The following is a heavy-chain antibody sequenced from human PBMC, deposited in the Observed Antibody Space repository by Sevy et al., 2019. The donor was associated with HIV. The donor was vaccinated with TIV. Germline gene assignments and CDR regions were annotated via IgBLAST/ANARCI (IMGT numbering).Heavy chain of an antibody. CDR1: GYTFTSYG. CDR2: LSAYNGNT. J-gene: IGHJ4*02. Sequence: ASVKVSCKASGYTFTSYGISWVRQAPGQGLEWMGWLSAYNGNTNYAQKLQGRVTMTTDTSTSTAYMELSSLRSDDTAVYYCARDEGVYYYDSSGYYYNYWGQGTLVTVSS. D-gene: IGHD3-22*01. CDR3: ARDEGVYYYDSSGYYYNY. V-gene: IGHV1-18*01.